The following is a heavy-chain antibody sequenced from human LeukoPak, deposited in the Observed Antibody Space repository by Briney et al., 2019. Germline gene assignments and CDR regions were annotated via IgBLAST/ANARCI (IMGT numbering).Heavy chain of an antibody. D-gene: IGHD3-10*01. CDR1: GGPFSGYY. Sequence: SETLSLTCAVYGGPFSGYYWSWIRQPPGKGLGWIGEINHSGSTNYNPSLKSRVTISVDTSKNQFSLKLSSVTAADTAVYYCARRYYYGSGFDYWGQGTLVTVSS. J-gene: IGHJ4*02. CDR3: ARRYYYGSGFDY. V-gene: IGHV4-34*01. CDR2: INHSGST.